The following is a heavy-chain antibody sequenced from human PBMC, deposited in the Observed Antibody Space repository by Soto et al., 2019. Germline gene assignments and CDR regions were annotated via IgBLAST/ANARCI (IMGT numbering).Heavy chain of an antibody. CDR1: GYTLINYG. D-gene: IGHD2-2*01. V-gene: IGHV1-18*01. J-gene: IGHJ3*02. CDR2: ISAYNGHT. Sequence: GASVKVSCKASGYTLINYGGTWVRQAHGQGLEWMGWISAYNGHTNYAQNFEGRVTMSTDSSTSTAYMDLRSLRPDDTAVYYCARVSQEVCSISRCNGGSVDIWGQGTMVTVSS. CDR3: ARVSQEVCSISRCNGGSVDI.